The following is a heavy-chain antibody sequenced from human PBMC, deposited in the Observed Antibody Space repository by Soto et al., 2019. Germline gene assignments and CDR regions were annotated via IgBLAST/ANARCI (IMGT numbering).Heavy chain of an antibody. CDR1: GFTFSSYW. J-gene: IGHJ3*02. CDR3: ARRRVGDSGSLDDHDAFDI. Sequence: GGSLRLSCAASGFTFSSYWMSWVRQAPGKGLEWVANIKQDGSEKYYVDSVKGRFTISRDNAKNSLYLQMNSLRAEDTAVYYCARRRVGDSGSLDDHDAFDIWGQGTMVTVSS. V-gene: IGHV3-7*01. CDR2: IKQDGSEK. D-gene: IGHD1-26*01.